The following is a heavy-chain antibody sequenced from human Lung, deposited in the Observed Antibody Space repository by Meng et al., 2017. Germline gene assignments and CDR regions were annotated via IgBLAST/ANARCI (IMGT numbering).Heavy chain of an antibody. CDR3: ARSQQWLDS. CDR2: TYFRTKWYN. V-gene: IGHV6-1*01. CDR1: GDSVSSNSAA. J-gene: IGHJ4*02. D-gene: IGHD6-19*01. Sequence: QVHLQQSGPVLVKPSQTLSLTCAISGDSVSSNSAACNWIRQSPSRGLEWLGRTYFRTKWYNGYAVSVRSRITINPDTSKNQFSLQLNSVTPEDTAVYYCARSQQWLDSWGQGTLVTVSS.